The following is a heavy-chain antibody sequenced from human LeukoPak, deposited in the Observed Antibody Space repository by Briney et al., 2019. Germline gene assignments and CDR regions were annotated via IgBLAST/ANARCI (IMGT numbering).Heavy chain of an antibody. CDR2: IYSTGRS. D-gene: IGHD5-12*01. V-gene: IGHV4-4*07. Sequence: SETLSLTCTVSGGSISNYFWSWVRQPAGKGLEWIGRIYSTGRSDYNPSLKSRITMSVDTSKNQFSLKLSSVTAADTAVYYCARDGPRSGYDLEHFDNLGQGTLVTASS. CDR3: ARDGPRSGYDLEHFDN. CDR1: GGSISNYF. J-gene: IGHJ4*02.